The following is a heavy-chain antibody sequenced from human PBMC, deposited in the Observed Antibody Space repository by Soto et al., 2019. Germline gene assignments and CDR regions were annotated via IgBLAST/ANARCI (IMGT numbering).Heavy chain of an antibody. V-gene: IGHV1-18*01. D-gene: IGHD3-16*01. CDR1: GYTFTSYG. CDR3: ARDLVITFGGVENYNWFDP. CDR2: ISAYNGNT. Sequence: ASVKVSCKASGYTFTSYGISWVRQAPGQGLEWMGWISAYNGNTNYAQKLQGRVTMTTDTSTSTAYMELRSLRSDDTAVYYCARDLVITFGGVENYNWFDPWGQGTLVTVSS. J-gene: IGHJ5*02.